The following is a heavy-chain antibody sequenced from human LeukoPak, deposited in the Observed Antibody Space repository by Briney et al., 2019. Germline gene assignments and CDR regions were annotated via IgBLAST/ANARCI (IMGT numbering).Heavy chain of an antibody. J-gene: IGHJ4*02. CDR1: GYSFTSHW. D-gene: IGHD5-18*01. CDR3: ARRLRGYSYGYFDY. Sequence: GESLKMSCKSSGYSFTSHWIGWVRQVPGKGLEWMGIIYPGDSDTRYSPSFQGQVTISADKSISTAYLQWSSLKASDTAMYYCARRLRGYSYGYFDYWGQGTLVTVSS. CDR2: IYPGDSDT. V-gene: IGHV5-51*01.